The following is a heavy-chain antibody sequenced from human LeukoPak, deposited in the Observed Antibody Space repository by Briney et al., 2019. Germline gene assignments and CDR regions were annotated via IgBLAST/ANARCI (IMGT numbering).Heavy chain of an antibody. CDR2: IYYSVST. J-gene: IGHJ6*03. CDR3: ARVYYDFWSGYLIKNYYYYMDV. Sequence: SETLSLTRTVSGGSTSSHYWSWIRQPPGGGLWWSGYIYYSVSTNYNPSLKSRVTISVDTSKNQFSLKLSSVTAAETAVYYCARVYYDFWSGYLIKNYYYYMDVWGKGTTVTVSS. CDR1: GGSTSSHY. V-gene: IGHV4-59*11. D-gene: IGHD3-3*01.